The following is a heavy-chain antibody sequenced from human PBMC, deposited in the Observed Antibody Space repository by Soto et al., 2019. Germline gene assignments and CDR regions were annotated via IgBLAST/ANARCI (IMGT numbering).Heavy chain of an antibody. CDR1: GGSFSGYY. CDR3: ARGKVLLWFGEFKENWFDP. D-gene: IGHD3-10*01. V-gene: IGHV4-34*01. J-gene: IGHJ5*02. CDR2: INHSGST. Sequence: PSETLSLTCAVYGGSFSGYYWSWIRQPPGKGLEWIGEINHSGSTNYNPSLKSRVTISVDTSKNQFSLKLSSVTAADTAVYYCARGKVLLWFGEFKENWFDPWGQGTLVTVSS.